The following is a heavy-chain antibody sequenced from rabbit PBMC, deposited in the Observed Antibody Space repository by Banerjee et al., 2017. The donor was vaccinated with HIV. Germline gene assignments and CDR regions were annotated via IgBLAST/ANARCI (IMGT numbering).Heavy chain of an antibody. D-gene: IGHD4-2*01. Sequence: QEQLVESGGGLVQPGGSLTLSCKASGFDLTNDYMTWVRQAPGKGLEWIGCIDPVFGSTNYASWAKGRFTISKTSSTTVTLQMTSLTAADTATYFCARDRHADSLDFALWGQGTLVTVS. CDR3: ARDRHADSLDFAL. J-gene: IGHJ3*01. CDR1: GFDLTNDYM. CDR2: IDPVFGST. V-gene: IGHV1S45*01.